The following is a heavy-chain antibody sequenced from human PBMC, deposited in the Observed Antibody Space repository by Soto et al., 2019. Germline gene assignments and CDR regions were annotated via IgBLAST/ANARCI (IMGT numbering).Heavy chain of an antibody. CDR2: INAGNGNT. Sequence: QVQLVQSGAEVKKPGASVKVSCKASGYTFTSYAMHWVRQAPGQRLEWMGWINAGNGNTKYSQKFQGRVTITRDTSACTAYMELSSLRSEDTAVYYCAREVLWFGELGDGMDVWGQGTTVTVSS. CDR3: AREVLWFGELGDGMDV. D-gene: IGHD3-10*01. CDR1: GYTFTSYA. V-gene: IGHV1-3*01. J-gene: IGHJ6*02.